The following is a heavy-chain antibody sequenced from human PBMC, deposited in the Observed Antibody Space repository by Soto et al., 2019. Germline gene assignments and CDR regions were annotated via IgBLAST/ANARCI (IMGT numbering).Heavy chain of an antibody. Sequence: EVQLVESGGGLVKPGGSLRLSCAASGFTFSSYSMNWVRQAPGKGLEWVSSISSSSSYIYYADSVKGRFTISRDNAKNSLYLQMNSLRAEDTAVYYCARWKRWLQRLDYWGQGTLVTVSS. V-gene: IGHV3-21*01. CDR1: GFTFSSYS. J-gene: IGHJ4*02. D-gene: IGHD5-12*01. CDR3: ARWKRWLQRLDY. CDR2: ISSSSSYI.